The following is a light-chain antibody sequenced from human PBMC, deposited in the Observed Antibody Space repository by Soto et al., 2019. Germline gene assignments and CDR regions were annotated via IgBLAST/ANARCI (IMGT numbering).Light chain of an antibody. CDR1: SSDVGSYNY. V-gene: IGLV2-14*01. CDR2: EVS. Sequence: QSVLTQPASVSGSPGQSITISCSGTSSDVGSYNYVSWYQQHPGKAPILMIYEVSSRPSGLSNRFAGSKSGTAASLTISRHHDEDEANYYCRSYTSISTLVFGGGTKLTVL. J-gene: IGLJ3*02. CDR3: RSYTSISTLV.